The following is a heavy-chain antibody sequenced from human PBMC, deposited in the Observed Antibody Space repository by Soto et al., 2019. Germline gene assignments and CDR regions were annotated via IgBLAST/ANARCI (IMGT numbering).Heavy chain of an antibody. CDR1: GYTFTYRY. D-gene: IGHD2-15*01. J-gene: IGHJ3*02. CDR2: ITPFNGNT. Sequence: SVKVSCKASGYTFTYRYLHWVRQAPGQALEWMGWITPFNGNTNYAQKFQDRVTITRDRSMSTAYMELSSLRSEDTAMYYCASAVVVVAATQGSDFDIWGQGTMVTVSS. CDR3: ASAVVVVAATQGSDFDI. V-gene: IGHV1-45*02.